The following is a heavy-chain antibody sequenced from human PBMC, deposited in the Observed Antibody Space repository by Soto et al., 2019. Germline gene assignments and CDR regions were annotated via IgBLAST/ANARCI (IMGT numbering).Heavy chain of an antibody. CDR3: ARRGTSGFLRYFDN. CDR1: GGTFSSFINYP. D-gene: IGHD3-3*01. CDR2: IVPNVGTV. V-gene: IGHV1-69*06. J-gene: IGHJ4*02. Sequence: ASVKVSCKSSGGTFSSFINYPINWVRQAPGQGLEWMGGIVPNVGTVNYAQKFRGKVTITADKSTGTAYMELSSLRSEGTALYYCARRGTSGFLRYFDNWGQGILVTVSS.